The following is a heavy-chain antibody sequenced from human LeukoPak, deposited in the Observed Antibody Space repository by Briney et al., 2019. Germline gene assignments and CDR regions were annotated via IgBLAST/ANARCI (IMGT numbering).Heavy chain of an antibody. Sequence: GGSLRLSCAASRFTFSTYSLNWVRQAPGKGLEGVSYISSSSSTIYYEDSVKGRFTISRDNAKNSLYLQMNSLRAEDTAVYYCARGIMITFGGVIVSYWFDPWGQGTLVTVSS. CDR1: RFTFSTYS. D-gene: IGHD3-16*02. CDR2: ISSSSSTI. J-gene: IGHJ5*02. V-gene: IGHV3-48*04. CDR3: ARGIMITFGGVIVSYWFDP.